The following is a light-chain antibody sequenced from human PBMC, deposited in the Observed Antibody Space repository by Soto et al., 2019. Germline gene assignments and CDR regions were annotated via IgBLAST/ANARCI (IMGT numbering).Light chain of an antibody. V-gene: IGKV3-11*01. CDR1: QSVDSN. Sequence: EILMTQSPATLSVSPGERATLSCRASQSVDSNLAWYQQKPGQAPRLLISDASNRATGIPARFSGSGSGTDFTLTTSSLEPEDFAVYYCHQRQYWPPITFGQGTRLEIK. J-gene: IGKJ5*01. CDR2: DAS. CDR3: HQRQYWPPIT.